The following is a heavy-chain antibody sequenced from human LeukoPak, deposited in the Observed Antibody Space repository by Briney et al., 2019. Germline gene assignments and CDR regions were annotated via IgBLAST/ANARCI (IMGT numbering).Heavy chain of an antibody. D-gene: IGHD5-18*01. CDR1: GFTFSSYW. Sequence: GGTLRLSCAASGFTFSSYWMHWVRQAPGKGLVWVSPISNDGTTTTYADSVKGRFTISRNNAKNTLYLQMNSPRVEDTAIYDCAKMTAPTYWGQGTLVTVSS. CDR2: ISNDGTTT. J-gene: IGHJ4*02. CDR3: AKMTAPTY. V-gene: IGHV3-74*01.